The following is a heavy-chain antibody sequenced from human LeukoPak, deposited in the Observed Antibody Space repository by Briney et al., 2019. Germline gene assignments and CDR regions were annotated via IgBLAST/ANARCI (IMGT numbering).Heavy chain of an antibody. CDR2: INHSGST. CDR3: ARLTWDTTMVRYYFDF. CDR1: GGSFSGYY. J-gene: IGHJ4*02. Sequence: SETQSLSCAVYGGSFSGYYWNWIRQPPGKGLEWIGEINHSGSTNYNPSLKSRVTISVDTSKNQFPLKLSSVTAADTAVYYCARLTWDTTMVRYYFDFWGQGTLVTVSS. V-gene: IGHV4-34*01. D-gene: IGHD5-18*01.